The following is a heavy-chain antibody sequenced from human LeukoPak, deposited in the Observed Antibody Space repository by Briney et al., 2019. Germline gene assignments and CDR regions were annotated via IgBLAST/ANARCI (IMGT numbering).Heavy chain of an antibody. CDR2: IIPIFGTA. CDR3: AGDYDILTVYYHDAFDI. D-gene: IGHD3-9*01. CDR1: GGTFSSYA. Sequence: SVKVSCKASGGTFSSYAISWVRQAPGQGLEWMGRIIPIFGTANYAQKFQGRVTITTDESTSTAYMELSSLRSEDTAVYYCAGDYDILTVYYHDAFDIWGQGTMVTVSS. J-gene: IGHJ3*02. V-gene: IGHV1-69*05.